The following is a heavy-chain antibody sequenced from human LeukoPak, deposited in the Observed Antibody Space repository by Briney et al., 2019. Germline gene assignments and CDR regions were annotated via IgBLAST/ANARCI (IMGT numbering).Heavy chain of an antibody. CDR3: ARGNIVATILGGLHGTTAFDF. D-gene: IGHD5-12*01. CDR1: GGAFSGYY. V-gene: IGHV4-34*01. CDR2: MIQSGSS. Sequence: SGTLSLTGGVSGGAFSGYYWSWIRQAPGKGLEWIGEMIQSGSSNYNPYLRSRVTISGDTSKNQFSLKLNSLTAADTAVYYCARGNIVATILGGLHGTTAFDFWGQGILVTVSS. J-gene: IGHJ4*02.